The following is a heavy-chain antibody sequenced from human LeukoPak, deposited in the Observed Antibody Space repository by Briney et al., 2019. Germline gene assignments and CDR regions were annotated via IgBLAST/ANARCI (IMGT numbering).Heavy chain of an antibody. Sequence: SETLSLTCTVTGGSFTSYYWSWIRQPAGKGLEWISRIYTSGSTNYNPSLKSRVTMSVDTSKNQFSLNLTSVTAADTAVYYCVRDQGFLAYWGQGTLVTVSS. J-gene: IGHJ4*02. CDR3: VRDQGFLAY. CDR2: IYTSGST. D-gene: IGHD3-3*01. V-gene: IGHV4-4*07. CDR1: GGSFTSYY.